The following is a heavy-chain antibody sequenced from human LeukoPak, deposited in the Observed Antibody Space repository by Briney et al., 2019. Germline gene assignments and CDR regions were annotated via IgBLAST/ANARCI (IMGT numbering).Heavy chain of an antibody. V-gene: IGHV1-24*01. CDR3: ATDRGLHYYYYYGMDV. Sequence: ASVKVSCKVSGYTLTELSMHWVRQAPGKGLEWMGGFDPEDGETIYAQKFQGRVTMTEDTSTDTAYMELSSLRSEDTAVYYCATDRGLHYYYYYGMDVWGQGTTVTVSS. D-gene: IGHD5-24*01. CDR1: GYTLTELS. J-gene: IGHJ6*02. CDR2: FDPEDGET.